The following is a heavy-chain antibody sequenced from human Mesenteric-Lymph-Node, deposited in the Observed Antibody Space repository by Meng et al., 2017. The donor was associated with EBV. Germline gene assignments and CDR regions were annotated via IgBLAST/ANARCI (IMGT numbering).Heavy chain of an antibody. CDR1: GFSLNARGVA. Sequence: QITLEESGPDLVKPTQTLTLTCTFSGFSLNARGVAVAWIRQPPGKALEWLALIYWDDDKRYSPSLASRLTITKDTSTNQVVLTMTNMDPVDTATYYCAHSLVASASPDPYYFDYWGQGTLVTVSS. CDR3: AHSLVASASPDPYYFDY. V-gene: IGHV2-5*02. CDR2: IYWDDDK. J-gene: IGHJ4*02. D-gene: IGHD2-8*02.